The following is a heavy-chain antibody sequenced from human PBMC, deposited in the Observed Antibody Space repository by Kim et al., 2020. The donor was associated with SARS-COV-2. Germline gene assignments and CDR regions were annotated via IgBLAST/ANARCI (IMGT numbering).Heavy chain of an antibody. CDR2: IYYSGST. V-gene: IGHV4-39*01. Sequence: SETLSLTCTVSGGSISSSSYYWGWIRQPPGKGLEWIGSIYYSGSTYYNPSLKSRVTISVDTSKNQFSLKLSSVTAADTAVYYCARRPRIAVAGGYFDYWGQGTLVTVSS. CDR1: GGSISSSSYY. J-gene: IGHJ4*02. D-gene: IGHD6-19*01. CDR3: ARRPRIAVAGGYFDY.